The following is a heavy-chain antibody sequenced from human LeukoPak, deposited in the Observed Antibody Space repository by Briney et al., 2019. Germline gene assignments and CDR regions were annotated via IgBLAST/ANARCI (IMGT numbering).Heavy chain of an antibody. CDR3: AKGGGYVTYYYMDV. CDR1: GFTFSSYA. CDR2: ISGSGGST. D-gene: IGHD5-12*01. Sequence: PGGSLRLSCAASGFTFSSYARSWVRQAPGKGLEWVSAISGSGGSTYYADSVKGRFTISRDNSKNTLYLQMNSLRAEDTAVYYCAKGGGYVTYYYMDVWGKGTTVTVSS. J-gene: IGHJ6*03. V-gene: IGHV3-23*01.